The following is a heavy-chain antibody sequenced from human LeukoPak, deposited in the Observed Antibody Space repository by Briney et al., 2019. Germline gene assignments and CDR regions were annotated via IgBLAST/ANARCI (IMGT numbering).Heavy chain of an antibody. J-gene: IGHJ4*02. D-gene: IGHD3-9*01. V-gene: IGHV1-18*01. CDR1: GYTFTSYG. CDR3: ARDSYDILTGAHFDY. CDR2: ISAYNGNT. Sequence: SVKVSCKASGYTFTSYGISWVRQAPGQGLEWMGWISAYNGNTNYAQKLQGRVTMTTDTSTSTAYMELRSLRSDDTAVYYCARDSYDILTGAHFDYWGQGTLVTVSS.